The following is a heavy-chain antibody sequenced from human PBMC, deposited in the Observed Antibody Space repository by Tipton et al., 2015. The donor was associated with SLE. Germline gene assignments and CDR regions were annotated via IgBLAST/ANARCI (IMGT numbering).Heavy chain of an antibody. J-gene: IGHJ3*01. D-gene: IGHD3-3*01. V-gene: IGHV4-59*10. Sequence: LRLSCAASGFTVSNNFMSWVRQAPGKGLEWVGRISATGGTYYNPSLNSPVTMSLDTSKNQFFLKLSSVTAADTAVYYCARSLETFDVWGQGTMVTVSS. CDR3: ARSLETFDV. CDR1: GFTVSNNF. CDR2: ISATGGT.